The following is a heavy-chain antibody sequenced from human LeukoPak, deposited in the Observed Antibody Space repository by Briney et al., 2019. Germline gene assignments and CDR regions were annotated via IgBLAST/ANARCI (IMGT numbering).Heavy chain of an antibody. V-gene: IGHV3-53*01. Sequence: GGSLRLSCAASGFTVSSNYMSWVRQAPGKGLEWVSVIYSGGSTYYADSVKGRFTISRDNSKNTLYLQMNSLRAEDTAVYYCARAGVTTIFQGDYYFDYWGQGTLVTVSS. J-gene: IGHJ4*02. CDR3: ARAGVTTIFQGDYYFDY. D-gene: IGHD5-12*01. CDR1: GFTVSSNY. CDR2: IYSGGST.